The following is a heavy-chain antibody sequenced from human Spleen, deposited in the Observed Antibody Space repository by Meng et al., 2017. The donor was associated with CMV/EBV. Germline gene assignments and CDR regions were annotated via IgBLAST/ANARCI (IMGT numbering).Heavy chain of an antibody. Sequence: GGSLRLSCAASGFTFSSYGMHWVRQAPGKGLEWVAFIRYDGSNKYYADSVKGRFTISRDNSKNTLFLQMKSLRAEDTATYYCAKFDSVGATFFDYWGQGTPVTVSS. J-gene: IGHJ4*02. D-gene: IGHD1-26*01. CDR1: GFTFSSYG. CDR3: AKFDSVGATFFDY. CDR2: IRYDGSNK. V-gene: IGHV3-30*02.